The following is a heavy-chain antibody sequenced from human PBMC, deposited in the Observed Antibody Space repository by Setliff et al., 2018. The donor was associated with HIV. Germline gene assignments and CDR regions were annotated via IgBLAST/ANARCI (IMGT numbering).Heavy chain of an antibody. Sequence: ASVKVSCKTSGDTLSIHPISWVRQAPGQGLEWMGWISAYNGNTDYAQKFQGRVTMTTDTSTSTAYMELRSLRSDDTAVYYCARSRHDYVGTGFETWGQGTMVTVSS. D-gene: IGHD4-17*01. V-gene: IGHV1-18*01. CDR3: ARSRHDYVGTGFET. CDR2: ISAYNGNT. J-gene: IGHJ3*02. CDR1: GDTLSIHP.